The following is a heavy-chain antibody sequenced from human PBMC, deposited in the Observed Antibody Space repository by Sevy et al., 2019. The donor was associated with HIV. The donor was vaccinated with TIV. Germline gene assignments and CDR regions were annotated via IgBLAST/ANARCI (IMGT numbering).Heavy chain of an antibody. V-gene: IGHV3-23*01. CDR3: AKDASSSWTGGTFQH. Sequence: GGSLRLSCAASGFIFSGYVMSWVRQAPGKGLEWVSGISASGGSTYYADSGKGRLTVSRENSKNTLYLEMNSLRAEDTAVYYCAKDASSSWTGGTFQHWGQGTLVTVSS. CDR1: GFIFSGYV. J-gene: IGHJ1*01. CDR2: ISASGGST. D-gene: IGHD6-13*01.